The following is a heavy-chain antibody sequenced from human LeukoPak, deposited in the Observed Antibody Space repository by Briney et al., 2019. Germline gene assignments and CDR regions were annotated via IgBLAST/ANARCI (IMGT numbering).Heavy chain of an antibody. D-gene: IGHD3-10*01. CDR2: IYYSGST. CDR1: GGSISSYY. CDR3: AREDYLGSGTAIDY. J-gene: IGHJ4*02. Sequence: PSETLSLTCTVSGGSISSYYWSWIRQPPGKGLEWIGYIYYSGSTNYNPSLKSRVTISVDTSKNQFSLKLSSVTAADTAIYYCAREDYLGSGTAIDYWGQGTLVTVSS. V-gene: IGHV4-59*01.